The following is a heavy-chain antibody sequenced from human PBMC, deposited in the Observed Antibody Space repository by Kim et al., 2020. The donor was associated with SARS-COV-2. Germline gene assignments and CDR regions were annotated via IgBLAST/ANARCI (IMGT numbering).Heavy chain of an antibody. CDR1: GGSISSYY. V-gene: IGHV4-59*08. Sequence: SETLSLTCTVSGGSISSYYWSWIRQPPGKGLEWIGYIYYSGSTNYNPSLKSRVTISVDTSKNQFSLKLSSVTAADTAVYYCARHLRGDYPTGGLDYWGQGTLVTVSS. J-gene: IGHJ4*02. D-gene: IGHD2-21*02. CDR3: ARHLRGDYPTGGLDY. CDR2: IYYSGST.